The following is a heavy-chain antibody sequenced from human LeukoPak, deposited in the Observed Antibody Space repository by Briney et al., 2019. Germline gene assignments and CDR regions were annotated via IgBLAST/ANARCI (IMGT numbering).Heavy chain of an antibody. V-gene: IGHV4-39*01. J-gene: IGHJ6*04. CDR3: ASYSSYVSV. D-gene: IGHD6-6*01. Sequence: KPSETLSLTCTVAGGSISSSSYYWGWIRQPPGKGLEWIGSIYNSGSTYYNPSLKSRVTISVDTSKNQFSLKLSSVTAADTAVYYCASYSSYVSVWGKGTTVTVSS. CDR1: GGSISSSSYY. CDR2: IYNSGST.